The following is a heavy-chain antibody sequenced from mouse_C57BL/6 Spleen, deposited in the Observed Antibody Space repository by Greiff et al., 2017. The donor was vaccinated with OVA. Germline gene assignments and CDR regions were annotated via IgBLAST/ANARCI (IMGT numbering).Heavy chain of an antibody. CDR2: INPNNGGT. V-gene: IGHV1-22*01. J-gene: IGHJ4*01. Sequence: VQLQQSGPELVKPGASVKMSCKASGYTFTDYNMHWVKQSHGKSLEWIGYINPNNGGTSYNQKFKGKATLTVNKSSSTAYMELRSLTSEDSAVYYCAIEGLTGTAMDYWGQGTSVTVSS. D-gene: IGHD4-1*01. CDR3: AIEGLTGTAMDY. CDR1: GYTFTDYN.